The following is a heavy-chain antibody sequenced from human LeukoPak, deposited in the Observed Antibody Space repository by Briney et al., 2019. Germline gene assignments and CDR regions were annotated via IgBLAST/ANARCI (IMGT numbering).Heavy chain of an antibody. Sequence: GGSLRLSCAASGFTFSSYSMNWVRQAPGKGLEWVSSISSSSSYIYYADSVKGRFTISRDNAKNSLYLQMNSLRAEDMALHYCARRRSSSWDYFDYWGQGTLVTVSS. D-gene: IGHD6-13*01. CDR2: ISSSSSYI. CDR3: ARRRSSSWDYFDY. V-gene: IGHV3-21*04. J-gene: IGHJ4*02. CDR1: GFTFSSYS.